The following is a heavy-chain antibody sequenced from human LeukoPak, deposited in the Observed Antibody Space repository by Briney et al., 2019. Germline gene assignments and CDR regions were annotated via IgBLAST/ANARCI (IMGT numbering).Heavy chain of an antibody. Sequence: GSVRDSCKASGYTFTGYYMHWVRQAPGQGLEWMGWINPNSGVTNYAQKFQGRVTMTRDTSITTAYMELSRLTSDDTAVYYCARTRGGYSYGYPGYFQHWGQGTPATASS. D-gene: IGHD5-18*01. V-gene: IGHV1-2*02. CDR2: INPNSGVT. CDR3: ARTRGGYSYGYPGYFQH. J-gene: IGHJ1*01. CDR1: GYTFTGYY.